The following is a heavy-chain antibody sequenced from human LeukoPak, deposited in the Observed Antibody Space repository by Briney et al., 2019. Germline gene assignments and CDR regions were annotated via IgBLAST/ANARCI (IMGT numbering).Heavy chain of an antibody. V-gene: IGHV4-59*01. J-gene: IGHJ4*02. CDR2: IYYSGST. CDR1: GGSISSYY. CDR3: ARGYSSSTCFDY. Sequence: SETLSLTCTVSGGSISSYYWSWIRQPPGKGLEWIGYIYYSGSTNYNPSLKSRVTISVDTSKNQFSLKLSSVTAADTAVYYCARGYSSSTCFDYWGRGTLVTVSS. D-gene: IGHD6-6*01.